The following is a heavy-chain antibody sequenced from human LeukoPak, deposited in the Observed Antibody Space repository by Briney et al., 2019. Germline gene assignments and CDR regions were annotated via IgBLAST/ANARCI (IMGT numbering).Heavy chain of an antibody. Sequence: SETLSLTCTVSGGSISSYYWSWIRQPPGKGLEWIGYIYTSGSTNYNPSLKSRVTISVDTSKNQFSLKLSSVTAADTAVYYCARADSARGYYYYMDVWGKGTTVTVSS. V-gene: IGHV4-4*09. D-gene: IGHD3-22*01. CDR3: ARADSARGYYYYMDV. CDR1: GGSISSYY. CDR2: IYTSGST. J-gene: IGHJ6*03.